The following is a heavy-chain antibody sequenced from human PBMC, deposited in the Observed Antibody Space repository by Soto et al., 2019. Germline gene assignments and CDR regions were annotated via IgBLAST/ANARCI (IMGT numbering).Heavy chain of an antibody. CDR3: ARVSFETSGYADY. J-gene: IGHJ4*02. CDR1: GYIFSTYT. Sequence: QVHLVQSGAGVKKPGASVKVSCKASGYIFSTYTMHWVRQAPGQRLEWMGWINAANGNTKYSQNFQGRVTISRDTSASTAYLELSSLRSEDTAVYYCARVSFETSGYADYWGQGTLVTVSS. CDR2: INAANGNT. D-gene: IGHD3-22*01. V-gene: IGHV1-3*01.